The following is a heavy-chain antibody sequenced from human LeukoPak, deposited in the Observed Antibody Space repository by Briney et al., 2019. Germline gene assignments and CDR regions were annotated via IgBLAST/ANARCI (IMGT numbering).Heavy chain of an antibody. CDR3: AIDNFDSGGPGSGTPAFDI. Sequence: GGSLRLSCAASGFSFSKYGLHWVRQAPRKGLQWVAMIWYDGSQRYYVDSVKGRFTISRDSSKNTMFLQMNSLTDEDTAVYYCAIDNFDSGGPGSGTPAFDIWGRGTMVSVSS. V-gene: IGHV3-30*02. D-gene: IGHD3-22*01. CDR1: GFSFSKYG. J-gene: IGHJ3*02. CDR2: IWYDGSQR.